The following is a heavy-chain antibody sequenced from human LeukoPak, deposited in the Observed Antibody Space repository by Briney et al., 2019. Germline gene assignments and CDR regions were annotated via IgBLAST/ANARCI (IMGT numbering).Heavy chain of an antibody. V-gene: IGHV3-53*01. Sequence: PGGSLRLSCAASGFTVSSNYMSWVRQAPGKGLEWVSVIYSGGSTYYADSVKGRFTISRDNSKNTLYLRMNSLRAEDTAVYYCARLTNGVEPFDYWGQGTLVTVSS. CDR3: ARLTNGVEPFDY. CDR2: IYSGGST. D-gene: IGHD3-3*01. CDR1: GFTVSSNY. J-gene: IGHJ4*02.